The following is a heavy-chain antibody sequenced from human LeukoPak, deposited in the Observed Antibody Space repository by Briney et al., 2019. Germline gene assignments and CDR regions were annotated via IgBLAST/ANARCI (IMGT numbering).Heavy chain of an antibody. Sequence: PGGSLRLSCAASGFTFSSYEMNWVRQAPGKGLEWVSYISSSGSTIYYADSVKGRFTISRDNAKNSLYLQMNSLRAEDTAVYYCARASVHIVVVPAAMPRSLYYFDYWGQGTLVTVSS. D-gene: IGHD2-2*01. V-gene: IGHV3-48*03. CDR3: ARASVHIVVVPAAMPRSLYYFDY. CDR1: GFTFSSYE. CDR2: ISSSGSTI. J-gene: IGHJ4*02.